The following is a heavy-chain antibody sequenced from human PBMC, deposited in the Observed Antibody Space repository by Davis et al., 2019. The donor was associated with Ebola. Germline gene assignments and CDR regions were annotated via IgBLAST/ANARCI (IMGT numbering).Heavy chain of an antibody. CDR2: IYSGGKR. CDR1: GFTFSSYS. CDR3: ASEAGYMDV. Sequence: GESLKISCAASGFTFSSYSMNWVRQAPGKGLDWVSVIYSGGKRYYTDSVKGRFTISRDNSKNTVYLQMSALGVDDTGIYYCASEAGYMDVWGQGTTVTVSS. V-gene: IGHV3-53*01. J-gene: IGHJ6*03.